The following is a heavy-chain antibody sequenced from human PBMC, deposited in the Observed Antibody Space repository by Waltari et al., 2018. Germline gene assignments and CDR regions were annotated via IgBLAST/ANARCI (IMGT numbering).Heavy chain of an antibody. CDR1: GFTFSSYG. CDR2: ISYDGSKK. V-gene: IGHV3-30*18. Sequence: QVQLVESGGGVVQPGRSLRLSCAASGFTFSSYGMHWVRQAPGKGLEWVAVISYDGSKKYYADSVKGRFTISRDNSKNTLYLQMNSLRAEDTAVYYCAKGMHGSSGIDYWGQGTLVTVSS. D-gene: IGHD1-26*01. J-gene: IGHJ4*02. CDR3: AKGMHGSSGIDY.